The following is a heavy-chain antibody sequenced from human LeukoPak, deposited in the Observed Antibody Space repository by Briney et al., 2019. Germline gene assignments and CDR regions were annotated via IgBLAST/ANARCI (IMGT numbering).Heavy chain of an antibody. J-gene: IGHJ4*02. CDR3: ARGVEVDY. V-gene: IGHV3-33*01. CDR2: IWYDGSNK. CDR1: GFTFSSYG. D-gene: IGHD2-15*01. Sequence: GGSLRLSCAAFGFTFSSYGMRWIRQAPGKGLEWVAVIWYDGSNKYYADSVKGRFTISRDNSKNTLYLQMNSLRAEDTAVYYCARGVEVDYWGQGTLVTVSS.